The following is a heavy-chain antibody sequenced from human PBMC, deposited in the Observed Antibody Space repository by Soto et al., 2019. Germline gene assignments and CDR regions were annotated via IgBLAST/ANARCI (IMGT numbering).Heavy chain of an antibody. J-gene: IGHJ4*02. CDR3: AKDKGVFNWATSYFDY. CDR2: TSYDGNNE. CDR1: GFTFSSYA. Sequence: GGSLRLSCAASGFTFSSYAMHWVRQAPGKGLEWVALTSYDGNNEYYTDSVKGRFTISRDNSKNTLFLQMNSPRPEDTAVYYCAKDKGVFNWATSYFDYWGQGALVTVSS. D-gene: IGHD1-1*01. V-gene: IGHV3-30*18.